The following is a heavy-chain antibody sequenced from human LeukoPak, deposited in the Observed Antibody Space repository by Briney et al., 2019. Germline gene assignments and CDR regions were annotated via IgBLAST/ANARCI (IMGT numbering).Heavy chain of an antibody. CDR2: VSYDGSNK. J-gene: IGHJ4*02. CDR1: GFTFNSYT. CDR3: AKAPSHYDFWSGYYVDY. Sequence: GGSLRLSCAASGFTFNSYTMHWVRRAPGKGLEWVAVVSYDGSNKYYADSVKGRFTISRDNSKNTLYLQMNSLRAEDTAVYYCAKAPSHYDFWSGYYVDYWGQGTLVTVSS. D-gene: IGHD3-3*01. V-gene: IGHV3-30-3*01.